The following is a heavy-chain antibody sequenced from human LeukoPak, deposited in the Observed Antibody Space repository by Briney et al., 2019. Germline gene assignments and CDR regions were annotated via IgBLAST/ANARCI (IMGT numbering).Heavy chain of an antibody. CDR3: ARHCSGGRRPEKKYYFDY. Sequence: PGGSLRLSCAASGFTFSSYGMHWVRQAPGRGLEWVAVISCDGSNKYYADSVKGRFTISRDNSKNTLYLQMNSLRAEDTAVYYCARHCSGGRRPEKKYYFDYWGQGTLVTVSS. J-gene: IGHJ4*02. D-gene: IGHD2-15*01. V-gene: IGHV3-30*03. CDR2: ISCDGSNK. CDR1: GFTFSSYG.